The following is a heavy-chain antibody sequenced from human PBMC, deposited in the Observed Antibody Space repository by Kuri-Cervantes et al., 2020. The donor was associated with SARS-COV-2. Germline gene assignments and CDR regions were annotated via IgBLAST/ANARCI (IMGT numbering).Heavy chain of an antibody. CDR2: IRSKAYGGTT. Sequence: GESLKISCTASGFTFGDYVMSWFRQAPGKGLEWVGFIRSKAYGGTTEYAASVKGRFTISRDESKSIAYLQMNSLRAEDTAVYYCARDRVVEAFDIWGQGTMVTVSS. CDR1: GFTFGDYV. D-gene: IGHD2-15*01. J-gene: IGHJ3*02. CDR3: ARDRVVEAFDI. V-gene: IGHV3-49*03.